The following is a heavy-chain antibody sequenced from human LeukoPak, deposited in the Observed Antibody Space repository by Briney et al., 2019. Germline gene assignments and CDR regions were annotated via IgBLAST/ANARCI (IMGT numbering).Heavy chain of an antibody. V-gene: IGHV3-30*02. J-gene: IGHJ4*02. D-gene: IGHD2-15*01. CDR3: AKGPRVAAAYYFDY. Sequence: GSLRLSCAASGFTFSSYGMHWVRQAPGKGLEWVAFIRYDGSNKYYADSVKGRFTISRDNSKNTLYLQMNSLRAEDTAVYYCAKGPRVAAAYYFDYWGQGTLVTVSS. CDR1: GFTFSSYG. CDR2: IRYDGSNK.